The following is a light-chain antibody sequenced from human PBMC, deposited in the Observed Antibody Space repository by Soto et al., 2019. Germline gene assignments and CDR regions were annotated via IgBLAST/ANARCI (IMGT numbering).Light chain of an antibody. CDR3: QQRTNWLT. CDR1: QNVSTY. J-gene: IGKJ3*01. V-gene: IGKV3-11*01. Sequence: EIVLTQSPATLSLSPGERVTLSCRASQNVSTYLAWYQQKPGQAPRLLIYDASDRATGIPARFSGSGSGTDFTLTSRSLEPEDFAVYYCQQRTNWLTFGPGTKVDIK. CDR2: DAS.